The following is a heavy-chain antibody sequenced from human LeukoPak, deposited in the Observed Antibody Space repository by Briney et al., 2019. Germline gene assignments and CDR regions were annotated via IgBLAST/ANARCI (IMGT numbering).Heavy chain of an antibody. CDR3: ASVAATYQYYGLDV. V-gene: IGHV4-59*13. CDR1: GGSISSNY. D-gene: IGHD6-19*01. CDR2: CHYSGST. Sequence: SETLSLTCAISGGSISSNYWSWIRQPPGKGLEWIGYCHYSGSTNYNPSLKSRVTISVDTSKNQFSLKLTSVTAADTAVYYCASVAATYQYYGLDVWGQGTTVTVSS. J-gene: IGHJ6*02.